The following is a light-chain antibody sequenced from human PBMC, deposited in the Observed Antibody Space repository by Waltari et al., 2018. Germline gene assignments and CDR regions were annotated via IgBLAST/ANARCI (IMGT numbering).Light chain of an antibody. V-gene: IGLV2-23*03. Sequence: QSALTQPASVSGSPGQSIPISCTGTSSHIGSYHLVSWYQQRPGKAPKLLIYEGSKRPSGVSNRFSGSKSGNTASLTISGLQTEDEADYYCCSYAGSSIFVVFGGGTKLTVL. CDR1: SSHIGSYHL. CDR3: CSYAGSSIFVV. CDR2: EGS. J-gene: IGLJ2*01.